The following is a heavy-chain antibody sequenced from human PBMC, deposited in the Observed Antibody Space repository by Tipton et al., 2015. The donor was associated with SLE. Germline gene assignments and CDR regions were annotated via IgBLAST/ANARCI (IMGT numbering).Heavy chain of an antibody. D-gene: IGHD3-22*01. CDR1: GGSISPYY. CDR3: AKYYYDATGYQSVDY. V-gene: IGHV4-59*08. J-gene: IGHJ4*02. CDR2: IYHSGGSP. Sequence: TLSLTCTVSGGSISPYYWSWIRQPPGKGLEWIGYIYHSGGSPNYNPSLKSRVTISVDTSKNQFSLTLTSVTAADTAVYYCAKYYYDATGYQSVDYWGQGALVTVSS.